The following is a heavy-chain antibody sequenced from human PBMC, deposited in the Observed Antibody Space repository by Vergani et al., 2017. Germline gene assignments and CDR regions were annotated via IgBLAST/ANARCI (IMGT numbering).Heavy chain of an antibody. CDR1: GGSISSRSYY. V-gene: IGHV4-39*01. CDR2: IYYSGST. CDR3: ARHPGVEMATIRYFDY. J-gene: IGHJ4*02. D-gene: IGHD5-24*01. Sequence: QLQLQESGPGLVKPSETLSLTCTVSGGSISSRSYYWGWIRQPPGKGLEWIGSIYYSGSTYYNPSLKSRVTKSVDMSKNQVSLKLSAVTAADTAVYYCARHPGVEMATIRYFDYWGQGTLVTVSS.